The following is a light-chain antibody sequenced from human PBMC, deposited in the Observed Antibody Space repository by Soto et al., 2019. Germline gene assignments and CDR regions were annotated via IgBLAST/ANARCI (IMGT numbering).Light chain of an antibody. Sequence: EVVLTQSPGTVSLSPGERATLSCRASQSVTSNYLAWYQQKPGQAPRLLIYAASSRATGIPDRFSGSGSGTDFTLSISRLEPEDFAVCYCQQYGSSVTWTFGQGTKVEIK. V-gene: IGKV3-20*01. CDR2: AAS. CDR3: QQYGSSVTWT. CDR1: QSVTSNY. J-gene: IGKJ1*01.